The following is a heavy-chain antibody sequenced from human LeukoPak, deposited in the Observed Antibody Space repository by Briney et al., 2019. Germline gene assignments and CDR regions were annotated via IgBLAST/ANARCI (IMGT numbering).Heavy chain of an antibody. J-gene: IGHJ4*02. Sequence: SGGSLRLSCAASGFTFSSYDMHWVRQVTGKGLEWVSVIGTAGDTYYPGSVKGRFTISRENAKNSLYLQMNSLRVGDTAVYYCAKPSTYSSGWKYYFDYWGQGTLVTVSS. V-gene: IGHV3-13*04. CDR2: IGTAGDT. CDR3: AKPSTYSSGWKYYFDY. CDR1: GFTFSSYD. D-gene: IGHD6-19*01.